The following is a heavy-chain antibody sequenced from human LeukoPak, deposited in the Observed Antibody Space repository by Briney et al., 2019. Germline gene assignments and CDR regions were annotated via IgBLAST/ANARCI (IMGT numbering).Heavy chain of an antibody. CDR1: GFTFSSFT. V-gene: IGHV3-23*01. Sequence: GGSLRLSCATSGFTFSSFTMNWVRQAPGKGLEWVSTISDGSRDTHYAGSVKGRFTISRDDSQNIVYLQMDSLRAEDTALYYCTTRLRNHFDYWGQGTQATVSS. D-gene: IGHD5-12*01. CDR2: ISDGSRDT. CDR3: TTRLRNHFDY. J-gene: IGHJ4*02.